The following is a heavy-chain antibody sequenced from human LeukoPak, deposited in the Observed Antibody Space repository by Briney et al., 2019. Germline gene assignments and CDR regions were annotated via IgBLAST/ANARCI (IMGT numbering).Heavy chain of an antibody. CDR2: IIPIFGTA. D-gene: IGHD7-27*01. CDR1: GGTFSSYA. Sequence: ASVKVSCKASGGTFSSYAISWVRQAPEQGLEWMGRIIPIFGTANYAQKFQGRVTITTDESTSTAYMELSSLRSEDTAVYYCARGDGWGSNWFDPWGQGTLVTVSS. V-gene: IGHV1-69*05. CDR3: ARGDGWGSNWFDP. J-gene: IGHJ5*02.